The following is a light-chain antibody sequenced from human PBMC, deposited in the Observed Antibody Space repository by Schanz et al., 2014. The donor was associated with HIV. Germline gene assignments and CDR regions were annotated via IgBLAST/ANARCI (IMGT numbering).Light chain of an antibody. CDR3: ATWDISLNGPV. Sequence: QSVLAQPLSVSGAPGQRVTISCTGSSSNIGNNYVSWYQQLPGTAPKLLIYRNNQRPSGVPDRFSGSKSGTSASLVISGLQSEDEADYYCATWDISLNGPVFGGGTKVTVL. V-gene: IGLV1-47*01. CDR2: RNN. J-gene: IGLJ2*01. CDR1: SSNIGNNY.